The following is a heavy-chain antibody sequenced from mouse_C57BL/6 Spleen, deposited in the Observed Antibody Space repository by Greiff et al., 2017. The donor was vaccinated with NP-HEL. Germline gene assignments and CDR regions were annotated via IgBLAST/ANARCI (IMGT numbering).Heavy chain of an antibody. CDR3: ARRDYYGSSPYYYAMDY. CDR1: GYTFTDYY. J-gene: IGHJ4*01. V-gene: IGHV1-76*01. D-gene: IGHD1-1*01. Sequence: QVQLKQSGAELVRPGASVKLSCKASGYTFTDYYINWVKQRPGQGLEWIARIYPGSGNTYYNEKFKGKATLTAEKSSSTAYMQLSSLTSEDSAVYFCARRDYYGSSPYYYAMDYWGQGTSVTVSS. CDR2: IYPGSGNT.